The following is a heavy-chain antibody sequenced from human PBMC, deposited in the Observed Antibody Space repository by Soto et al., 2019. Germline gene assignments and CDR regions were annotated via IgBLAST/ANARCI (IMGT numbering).Heavy chain of an antibody. V-gene: IGHV4-30-2*01. CDR2: IYHSEST. CDR3: ARRRGFPYYYGMDV. Sequence: LSLTCAVSGGSISSGGYSWSWIRQPPGKGLEWIGYIYHSESTYYNPSLKSRVTISVDRSKNQFSLKLSSVTAADTAVYYCARRRGFPYYYGMDVWGQGTTVTVSS. J-gene: IGHJ6*02. D-gene: IGHD5-12*01. CDR1: GGSISSGGYS.